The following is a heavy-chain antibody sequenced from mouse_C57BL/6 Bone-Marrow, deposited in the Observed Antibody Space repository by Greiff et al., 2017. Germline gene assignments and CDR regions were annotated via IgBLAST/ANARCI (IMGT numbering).Heavy chain of an antibody. J-gene: IGHJ2*01. CDR3: TTYYYGSSFFDY. D-gene: IGHD1-1*01. CDR1: GFNIQDDY. CDR2: IDPENGDT. Sequence: EVQLQESGAELVRPGASVKLSCTASGFNIQDDYMPWVKQRPEQGLEWIGWIDPENGDTEYASKFQGKATITADTSSNTAYLQLSSLTSEDTAVYYCTTYYYGSSFFDYWGQGTTLTVSS. V-gene: IGHV14-4*01.